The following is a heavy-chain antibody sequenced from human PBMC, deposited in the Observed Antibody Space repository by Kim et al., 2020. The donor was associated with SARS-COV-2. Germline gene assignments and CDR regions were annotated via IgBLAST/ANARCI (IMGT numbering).Heavy chain of an antibody. D-gene: IGHD1-1*01. Sequence: SETLSLTCTVSGGSISTHFWSWIRQPPGKGLEWIGHMSHSGETNYNPSLKSRVTMSIDTSKSQFSLKVTSVTAADTAVYYCARDSQFVDNVWNDVFDIWGQGTRVTASS. J-gene: IGHJ3*02. V-gene: IGHV4-59*11. CDR1: GGSISTHF. CDR3: ARDSQFVDNVWNDVFDI. CDR2: MSHSGET.